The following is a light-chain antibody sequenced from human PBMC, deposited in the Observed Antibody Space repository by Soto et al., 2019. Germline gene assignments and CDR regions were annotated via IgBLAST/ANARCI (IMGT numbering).Light chain of an antibody. CDR1: TSNIESHS. Sequence: QSVLTQPPSASGTPGQRIIISCSGSTSNIESHSVNWFQQVPGTAPRLLIITNNQRPSGVPDRFSDSKSGASASLAISGLQSEDEATYYCATWDDSRKGVFGTGTKVTVL. V-gene: IGLV1-44*01. CDR2: TNN. J-gene: IGLJ1*01. CDR3: ATWDDSRKGV.